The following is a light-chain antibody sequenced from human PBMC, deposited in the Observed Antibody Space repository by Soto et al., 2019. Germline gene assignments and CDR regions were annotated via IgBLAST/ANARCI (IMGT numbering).Light chain of an antibody. CDR2: AAS. J-gene: IGKJ4*01. V-gene: IGKV1-9*01. Sequence: DIQLTQSPSFLSASVGDRVTITCRASQGISSSLAWYQQKPGKAPNLLIYAASTLQTGVPTRFSGSGSGTEFTLTISSLQPEVFASYYCEQVNSYPLTFGGGTKVEIK. CDR3: EQVNSYPLT. CDR1: QGISSS.